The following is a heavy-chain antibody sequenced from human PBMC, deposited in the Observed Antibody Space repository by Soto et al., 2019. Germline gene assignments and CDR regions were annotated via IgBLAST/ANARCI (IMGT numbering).Heavy chain of an antibody. V-gene: IGHV4-61*01. J-gene: IGHJ6*02. Sequence: QVQLQESGPGLVKPSETLSLTCTVSGGSVSSGSYYWSWIRQPPGKGLESIGYIYYSGSTNYNPSLTRRVTISVDTTKNQFSLKLSSVTAADTAVYYCERGIEGWYQGRYYYGMDVWGQGTTVTVSS. CDR2: IYYSGST. D-gene: IGHD6-19*01. CDR3: ERGIEGWYQGRYYYGMDV. CDR1: GGSVSSGSYY.